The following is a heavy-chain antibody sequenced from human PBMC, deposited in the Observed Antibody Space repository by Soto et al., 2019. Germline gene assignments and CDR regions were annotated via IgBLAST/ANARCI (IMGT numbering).Heavy chain of an antibody. CDR1: GFTFSSYE. V-gene: IGHV3-48*03. D-gene: IGHD6-19*01. CDR2: ISSSGSTI. Sequence: EVQLVESGGGLVQPGGSLRLSCAASGFTFSSYEMNWVRQAPGKGLEWVSYISSSGSTIYYADSVKGRFTISRDNAKNSLYLQMNSLRAEDTAVYYCARVTAVAGIHYYYYGMDVWGQGTTVTVSS. J-gene: IGHJ6*02. CDR3: ARVTAVAGIHYYYYGMDV.